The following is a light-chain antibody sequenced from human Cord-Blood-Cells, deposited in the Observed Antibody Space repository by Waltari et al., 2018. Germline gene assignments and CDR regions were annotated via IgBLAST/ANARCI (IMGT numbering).Light chain of an antibody. CDR3: QQRSNWPYT. CDR2: DAS. J-gene: IGKJ2*01. V-gene: IGKV3-11*01. CDR1: QSVSSY. Sequence: IVLTQSPATLSLSPGERATLSCRASQSVSSYLAWYQQKPGQDPRLLIYDASNRATGIPARVSGSESGTDITRTISSLEPEDFAVYYCQQRSNWPYTCGQGTKLEIK.